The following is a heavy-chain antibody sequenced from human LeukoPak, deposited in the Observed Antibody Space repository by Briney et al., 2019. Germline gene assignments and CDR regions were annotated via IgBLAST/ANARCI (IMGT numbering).Heavy chain of an antibody. D-gene: IGHD5-18*01. CDR3: AKDLKAGYSYGYLDY. CDR2: ISGSGGST. V-gene: IGHV3-23*01. Sequence: GGSLRLSCAASGFTFSSYAMSWVRQAPGKGLERVSAISGSGGSTYYADSVKGRFTISRDNSKNTLYLQMNSLRAEDTAVYYCAKDLKAGYSYGYLDYWGQGTLVTVSS. J-gene: IGHJ4*02. CDR1: GFTFSSYA.